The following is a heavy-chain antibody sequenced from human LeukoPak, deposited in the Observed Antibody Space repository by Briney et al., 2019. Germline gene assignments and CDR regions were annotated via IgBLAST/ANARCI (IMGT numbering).Heavy chain of an antibody. V-gene: IGHV3-23*01. Sequence: TGGSLRLSCAASGFTFSSYAMSWVRQVPGKGLEWVSAISGSGGSTYYADSVKGRFTISRDNSKNTLYLQMNSLRAEDTAVYYCAKHKPIVVVPAATHNDYWGQGTLVTVSS. J-gene: IGHJ4*02. CDR3: AKHKPIVVVPAATHNDY. CDR2: ISGSGGST. D-gene: IGHD2-2*01. CDR1: GFTFSSYA.